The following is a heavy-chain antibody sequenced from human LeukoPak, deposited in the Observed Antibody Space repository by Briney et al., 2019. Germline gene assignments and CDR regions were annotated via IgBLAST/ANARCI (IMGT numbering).Heavy chain of an antibody. Sequence: ASVNVSCKASGYTFTVYYMHWVRQAPGQGLEWMGWINPNSGGTNYAQKFQGRVTMTRDTSISTAYMELTRLRSDDTAVYYCARAYGTSWYYFDYWGQGTLVTVSS. CDR2: INPNSGGT. V-gene: IGHV1-2*02. D-gene: IGHD6-13*01. CDR1: GYTFTVYY. J-gene: IGHJ4*02. CDR3: ARAYGTSWYYFDY.